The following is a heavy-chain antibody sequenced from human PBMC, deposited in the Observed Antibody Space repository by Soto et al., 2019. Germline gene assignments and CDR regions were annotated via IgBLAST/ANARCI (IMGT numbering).Heavy chain of an antibody. CDR2: INPNSGGT. Sequence: GASVKVSCTASGYTFTGYYMHWVRQAPGQGLEWMGWINPNSGGTNYAQKFQGRVTMTRDTSISTAYMELSRLRSDDTAVYYCARYNWNYGSLLYWGQGTLVTVSS. CDR3: ARYNWNYGSLLY. CDR1: GYTFTGYY. V-gene: IGHV1-2*02. J-gene: IGHJ4*02. D-gene: IGHD1-7*01.